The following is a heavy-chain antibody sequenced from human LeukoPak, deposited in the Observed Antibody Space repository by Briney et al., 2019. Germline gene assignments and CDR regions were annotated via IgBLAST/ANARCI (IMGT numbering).Heavy chain of an antibody. J-gene: IGHJ4*02. V-gene: IGHV3-30*18. CDR2: ISYDGSNK. CDR1: GFTFSSYG. Sequence: TGGSLRLSCAASGFTFSSYGMHWVRQAPGKGLEWVAVISYDGSNKYYADSVKGRFTISRDNSKNTLYLQMNSLRAEDTAVYYCAKVRGGGYSYGPLDYWGQGTLVTVSS. CDR3: AKVRGGGYSYGPLDY. D-gene: IGHD5-18*01.